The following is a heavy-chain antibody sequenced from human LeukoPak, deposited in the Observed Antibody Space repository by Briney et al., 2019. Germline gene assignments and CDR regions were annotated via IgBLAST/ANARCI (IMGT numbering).Heavy chain of an antibody. CDR1: GFTFNSYW. Sequence: SGGSLRLSCAASGFTFNSYWMSWVRQAPGKGLEWVANIKEDGSEKNYVDSVKGRFTISRDNAKNSLYLQMDSLRAEDTAVYYCARFISLGAWGQGTLVTVSS. D-gene: IGHD3-16*01. CDR3: ARFISLGA. CDR2: IKEDGSEK. V-gene: IGHV3-7*01. J-gene: IGHJ5*02.